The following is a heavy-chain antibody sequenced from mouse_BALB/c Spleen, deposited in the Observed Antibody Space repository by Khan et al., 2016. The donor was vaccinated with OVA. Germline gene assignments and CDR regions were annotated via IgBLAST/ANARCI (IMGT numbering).Heavy chain of an antibody. CDR2: IWAGGST. V-gene: IGHV2-9*02. Sequence: QIQLVQSGPGLVAPSQSLSITCTVSGFSLTNYGVHWVRQPPREGLEWLGVIWAGGSTNYNSALMSRLSISKDNSKSQVFLKMNSLQTNDTAMYCCARPYYGSAWFAYWGQGTLVTVSA. CDR1: GFSLTNYG. J-gene: IGHJ3*01. D-gene: IGHD1-1*01. CDR3: ARPYYGSAWFAY.